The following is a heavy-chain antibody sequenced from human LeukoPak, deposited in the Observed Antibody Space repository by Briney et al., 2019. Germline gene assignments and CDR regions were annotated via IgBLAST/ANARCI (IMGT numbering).Heavy chain of an antibody. V-gene: IGHV4-30-4*01. CDR2: IYYSGST. D-gene: IGHD2-15*01. CDR3: ASNTDYSVIDY. Sequence: SQTLSLTCIVSGGSISSGDYYWSWIRQPPGKGLEWIGYIYYSGSTYYNPSLKSRVTISVDTSKNQFSLKLSSVTAADTAVYYCASNTDYSVIDYWGQGTLVTVSS. CDR1: GGSISSGDYY. J-gene: IGHJ4*02.